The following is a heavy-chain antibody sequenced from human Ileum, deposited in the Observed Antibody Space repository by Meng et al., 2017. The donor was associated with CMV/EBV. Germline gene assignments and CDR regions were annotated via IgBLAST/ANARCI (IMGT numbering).Heavy chain of an antibody. Sequence: GSLRLSCTVSGGSISSSSYYWGWIRQPPGKGLEWIGSIYYSGSTYYNPSLKSRVTISVDTSKNQFSLKLSSVTAADTAVYYCARHIRGITIFGVVTPDYFDYWGQGTLVTVSS. CDR3: ARHIRGITIFGVVTPDYFDY. CDR2: IYYSGST. J-gene: IGHJ4*02. V-gene: IGHV4-39*07. CDR1: GGSISSSSYY. D-gene: IGHD3-3*01.